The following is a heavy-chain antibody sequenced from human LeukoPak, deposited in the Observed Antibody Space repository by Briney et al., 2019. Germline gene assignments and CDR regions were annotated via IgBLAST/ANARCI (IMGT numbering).Heavy chain of an antibody. CDR2: IRKKTNSYST. J-gene: IGHJ6*02. Sequence: GGSLRLSCAASGFTFSDHYMDWVRQAPGKGPEWVGRIRKKTNSYSTEYVASVKGRFTISRDDSKNSLYLEMNSLKTEDTAVYYCARGTAAGNPDAMDVWGQGTTVTVSS. CDR1: GFTFSDHY. CDR3: ARGTAAGNPDAMDV. D-gene: IGHD6-13*01. V-gene: IGHV3-72*01.